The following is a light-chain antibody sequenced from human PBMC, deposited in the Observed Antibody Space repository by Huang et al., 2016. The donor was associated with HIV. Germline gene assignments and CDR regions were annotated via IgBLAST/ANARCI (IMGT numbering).Light chain of an antibody. J-gene: IGKJ4*01. Sequence: DIQLTQSPSSLSASVGDSVTITCRESRSVGSFLDWYQQKPGKAPRLLIYGTFNLQSGVPSRFSGSGSGTDFTLTISGLQPEDFATYFCQQSYRALTFGGGTKVEIK. V-gene: IGKV1-39*01. CDR3: QQSYRALT. CDR1: RSVGSF. CDR2: GTF.